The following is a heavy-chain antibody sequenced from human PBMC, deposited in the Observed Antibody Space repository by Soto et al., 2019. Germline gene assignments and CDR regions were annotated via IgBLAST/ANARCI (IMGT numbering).Heavy chain of an antibody. CDR2: INQDGSER. V-gene: IGHV3-7*05. J-gene: IGHJ5*02. Sequence: VVESGGGLVQPGASLRLSCAASGFRISNYWMTWFRQAPGKGLEWVAHINQDGSERDYVDSVKGRFTISRDNAKDSLYLQMNSLRVEDTAVYSCARGHWWVGPWGQGSLVIVSS. D-gene: IGHD1-1*01. CDR1: GFRISNYW. CDR3: ARGHWWVGP.